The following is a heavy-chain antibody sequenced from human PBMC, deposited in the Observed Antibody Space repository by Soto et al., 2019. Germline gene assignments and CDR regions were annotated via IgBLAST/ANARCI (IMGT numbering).Heavy chain of an antibody. V-gene: IGHV3-30*18. Sequence: QVQLVESGGGVVQPGRSLRLSCAASGFTFSSYGMNWVRQAPGKGLEWVAVISYDENNKYYADSVKGRFIISRDNSKNTLYLQMNSLRAEDTAVYYCAKVLTGDLDYWGQGTLVTVSS. J-gene: IGHJ4*02. CDR2: ISYDENNK. D-gene: IGHD7-27*01. CDR3: AKVLTGDLDY. CDR1: GFTFSSYG.